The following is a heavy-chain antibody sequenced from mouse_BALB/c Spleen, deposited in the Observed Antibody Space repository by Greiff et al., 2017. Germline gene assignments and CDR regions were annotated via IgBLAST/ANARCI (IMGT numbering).Heavy chain of an antibody. CDR2: ISYDGSN. D-gene: IGHD2-3*01. CDR3: AVYDGYYVNY. J-gene: IGHJ2*01. Sequence: EVQRVESGPGLVKPSQSLSLTCSVTGYSITSGYYWNWIRQFPGNKLEWMGYISYDGSNNYNPSLKNRISITRDTSKNQFFLKLNSVTTEDTATYYCAVYDGYYVNYWGQGTTLTVSS. CDR1: GYSITSGYY. V-gene: IGHV3-6*02.